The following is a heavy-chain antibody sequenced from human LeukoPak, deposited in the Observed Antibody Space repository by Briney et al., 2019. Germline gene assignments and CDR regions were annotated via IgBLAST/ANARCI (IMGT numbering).Heavy chain of an antibody. D-gene: IGHD2-2*01. J-gene: IGHJ3*02. Sequence: PSETLSLTCAVYGRSFTGYYWSWFRQPPGKGLEWIGYIYYSGSTYYNPSLKSRVTISVDTPKNQFSLKLSSVTAADTAVYYCAREGPIVVPAAMTPYDAFDIWGQGTMVTVSS. V-gene: IGHV4-34*09. CDR2: IYYSGST. CDR1: GRSFTGYY. CDR3: AREGPIVVPAAMTPYDAFDI.